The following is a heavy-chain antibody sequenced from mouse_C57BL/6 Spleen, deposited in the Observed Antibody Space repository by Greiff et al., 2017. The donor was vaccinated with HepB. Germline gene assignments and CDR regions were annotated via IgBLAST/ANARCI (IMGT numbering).Heavy chain of an antibody. CDR1: GYAFSSSW. CDR2: IYPGDGDT. J-gene: IGHJ4*01. D-gene: IGHD1-1*01. Sequence: QVQLQQSGPELVKPGASVKISCKASGYAFSSSWMNWVKQRPGKGLEWIGRIYPGDGDTNYNGKFQGKATLTADKSSSTAYMQLGSLTSEDSAVCFGARGITTVGEGYAMDYWGQGTSVTVSS. V-gene: IGHV1-82*01. CDR3: ARGITTVGEGYAMDY.